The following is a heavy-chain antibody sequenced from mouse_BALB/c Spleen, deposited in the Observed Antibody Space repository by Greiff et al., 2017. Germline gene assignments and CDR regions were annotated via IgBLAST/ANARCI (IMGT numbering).Heavy chain of an antibody. D-gene: IGHD2-10*02. CDR3: ARAEYGNYGAMDY. CDR2: INPSNGRT. Sequence: QVQLKQSGAELVKPGASVKLSCKASGYTFTSYWMHWVKQRPGQGLEWIGEINPSNGRTNYNEKFKSKATLTVDKSSSTAYMQLSSLTSEDSAVYYCARAEYGNYGAMDYWGQGTSVTVSS. V-gene: IGHV1S81*02. J-gene: IGHJ4*01. CDR1: GYTFTSYW.